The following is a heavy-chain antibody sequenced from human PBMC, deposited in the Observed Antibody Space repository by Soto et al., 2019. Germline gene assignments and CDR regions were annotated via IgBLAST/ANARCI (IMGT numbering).Heavy chain of an antibody. Sequence: SETLSLTCTVSGGSISSSSYHWGWIRQPPGKGLEWIGSMYYSGSTYYNPSLKSQVTLSVDTSKNQFSLKLSSVTAADTAVYYCARTITMGRGVIITGYYYYGMDVWGQGTTVTVSS. CDR2: MYYSGST. CDR3: ARTITMGRGVIITGYYYYGMDV. D-gene: IGHD3-10*01. J-gene: IGHJ6*02. V-gene: IGHV4-39*01. CDR1: GGSISSSSYH.